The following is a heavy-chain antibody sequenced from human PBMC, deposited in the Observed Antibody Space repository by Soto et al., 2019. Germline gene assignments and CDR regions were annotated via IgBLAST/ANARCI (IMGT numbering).Heavy chain of an antibody. CDR2: IFYSGST. D-gene: IGHD3-22*01. Sequence: SETLSLTCAVSGGSISTYYWSWIRQPPGKGLEWIGYIFYSGSTNYNPSLKSRVTISVDTSKNQFSLKLSSVTAADTAVYYCARDYYKYYDSSGYYRSPAYWGQGTLVTVSS. CDR3: ARDYYKYYDSSGYYRSPAY. J-gene: IGHJ4*02. CDR1: GGSISTYY. V-gene: IGHV4-59*12.